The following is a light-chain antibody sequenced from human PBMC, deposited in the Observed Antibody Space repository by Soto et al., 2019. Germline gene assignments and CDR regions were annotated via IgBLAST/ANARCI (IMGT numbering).Light chain of an antibody. CDR2: AAS. CDR1: QGISSW. CDR3: QQTYNFPLT. V-gene: IGKV1-12*01. J-gene: IGKJ4*01. Sequence: DIQMTQSPSSVSASVGDRVTIACRASQGISSWLAWYQQKPGRVPKLLIYAASILQSGVPSRFSGSGSGTDFTLTIRSLQPEDFATYYCQQTYNFPLTFGGGTKVGIK.